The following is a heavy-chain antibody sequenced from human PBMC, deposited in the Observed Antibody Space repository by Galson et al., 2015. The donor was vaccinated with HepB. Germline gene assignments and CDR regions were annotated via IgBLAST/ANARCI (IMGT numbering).Heavy chain of an antibody. CDR3: ARLGGGMTTSLYYYYYMDV. D-gene: IGHD3-16*01. Sequence: QSGAEVKKPGGSLKISCKASGYSFTTHWIGWVRQMPGKGLEWMGIILPGDSGTRYSPSFQGQVTMSVDKSISTAYLQWSSLKAADTAMYYCARLGGGMTTSLYYYYYMDVWGQGTTVTVSS. CDR1: GYSFTTHW. V-gene: IGHV5-51*03. CDR2: ILPGDSGT. J-gene: IGHJ6*03.